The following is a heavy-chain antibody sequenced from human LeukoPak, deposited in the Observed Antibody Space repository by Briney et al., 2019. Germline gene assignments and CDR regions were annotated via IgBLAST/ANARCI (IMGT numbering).Heavy chain of an antibody. CDR2: IYYSGST. J-gene: IGHJ5*02. Sequence: PSETLSLTCTVSGGSISSSSYYWGWIRQPPGKGLEWIGSIYYSGSTYYNPSLKSRVTISVDTSKNQFSLKLSSVTAADTAVYYCARGSLYSSGFRFDPWGQGTLVTVSS. D-gene: IGHD6-19*01. CDR1: GGSISSSSYY. V-gene: IGHV4-39*01. CDR3: ARGSLYSSGFRFDP.